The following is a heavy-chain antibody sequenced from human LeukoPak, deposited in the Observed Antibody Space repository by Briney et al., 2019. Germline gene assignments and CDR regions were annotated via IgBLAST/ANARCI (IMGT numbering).Heavy chain of an antibody. V-gene: IGHV3-11*06. CDR2: ISGSSSYI. Sequence: GGSLRLSCAASGFTFSDYYMSWIRQAPGKGLEWVSSISGSSSYIYYADSVKGRFTISRGNAKNSLYLQMNSLRAEDTAVYYCARDRITVAATETSFDYWGQGTLVTVSS. D-gene: IGHD6-19*01. J-gene: IGHJ4*02. CDR1: GFTFSDYY. CDR3: ARDRITVAATETSFDY.